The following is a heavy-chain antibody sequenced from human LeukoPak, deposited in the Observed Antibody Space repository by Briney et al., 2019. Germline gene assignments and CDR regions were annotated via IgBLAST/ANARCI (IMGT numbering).Heavy chain of an antibody. CDR2: IYTSGST. D-gene: IGHD3-10*01. J-gene: IGHJ4*02. V-gene: IGHV4-4*07. CDR1: GGSISSYY. CDR3: ARRGYFGSGKGYYFDY. Sequence: SETLSLTCTVSGGSISSYYWSWIRQPAGKGLEWIGRIYTSGSTNYNPSLKSRVTISVDTSRNQFSLKLRSVTAADTAVYYCARRGYFGSGKGYYFDYWGQGTLVTVSS.